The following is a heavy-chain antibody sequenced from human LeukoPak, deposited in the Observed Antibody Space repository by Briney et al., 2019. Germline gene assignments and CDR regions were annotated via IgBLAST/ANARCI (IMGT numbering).Heavy chain of an antibody. CDR3: ARDLHFWSGYVFDY. D-gene: IGHD3-3*02. CDR2: INPNSGGT. Sequence: GASVKVSCKASGYTFTSYDINWVRQAPGQGLEWMGWINPNSGGTNYAQKFQGRVTMTRDTSISTAYMELSRLRSDDTAVYYCARDLHFWSGYVFDYWGQGTLVTVSS. V-gene: IGHV1-2*02. J-gene: IGHJ4*02. CDR1: GYTFTSYD.